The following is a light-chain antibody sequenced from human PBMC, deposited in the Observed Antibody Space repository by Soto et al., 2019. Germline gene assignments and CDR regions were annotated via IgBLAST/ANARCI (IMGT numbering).Light chain of an antibody. J-gene: IGKJ4*01. Sequence: EIVLTQSPGTLSLSPGERATLSCRAIQSVISTYLAWYQQKPGQAPRLLIYGASNRATGITDRFTGSGSGTDFTLTISRLEPEDFAVYYCQQYGSSPLTFGGGTKVEIK. V-gene: IGKV3-20*01. CDR3: QQYGSSPLT. CDR2: GAS. CDR1: QSVISTY.